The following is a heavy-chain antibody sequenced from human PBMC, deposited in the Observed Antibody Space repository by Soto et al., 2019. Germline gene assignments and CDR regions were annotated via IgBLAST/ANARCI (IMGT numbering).Heavy chain of an antibody. D-gene: IGHD4-17*01. Sequence: LRLSCAASGFTVSSNYMSWVRQAPGKGLEWVSVIYSGGSTYYADSVKGRFTISRDNSKNALYLQMNSLRAEDTAVYYCARYYGGNRFTGKGWNWYFDLWGRGTLVTVSS. CDR1: GFTVSSNY. J-gene: IGHJ2*01. CDR2: IYSGGST. V-gene: IGHV3-53*01. CDR3: ARYYGGNRFTGKGWNWYFDL.